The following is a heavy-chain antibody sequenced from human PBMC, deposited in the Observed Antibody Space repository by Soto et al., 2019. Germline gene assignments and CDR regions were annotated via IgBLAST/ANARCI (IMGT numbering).Heavy chain of an antibody. CDR2: IYYSGST. V-gene: IGHV4-59*01. CDR1: GGSISSYY. Sequence: SETLSLTCTVSGGSISSYYWSWIRQPPGKGLEWIGYIYYSGSTNYNPSLKSRVTISVDTSKNQFSLKLSSVTAADTAVYYCARDRGEQWLDYWGQGTLVTVSS. CDR3: ARDRGEQWLDY. D-gene: IGHD6-19*01. J-gene: IGHJ4*02.